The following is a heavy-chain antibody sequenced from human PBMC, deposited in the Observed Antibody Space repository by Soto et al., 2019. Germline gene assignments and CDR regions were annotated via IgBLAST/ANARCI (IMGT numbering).Heavy chain of an antibody. Sequence: QVQLQESGPGLVKPSGTLSLICAVSGGSIRSSNWWSWVRQPPGKGLEWIGEIYHSGSSHYNPSLRSRVTMSVDESKNQCSLRLTSVTAADTAVYYCARARLGYCSGGSCFHFDYWGQGTLVSVSS. CDR2: IYHSGSS. CDR3: ARARLGYCSGGSCFHFDY. J-gene: IGHJ4*02. V-gene: IGHV4-4*02. CDR1: GGSIRSSNW. D-gene: IGHD2-15*01.